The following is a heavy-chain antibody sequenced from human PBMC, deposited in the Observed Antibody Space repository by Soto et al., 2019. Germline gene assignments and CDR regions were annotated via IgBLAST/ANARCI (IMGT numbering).Heavy chain of an antibody. V-gene: IGHV1-69*08. D-gene: IGHD1-1*01. CDR1: GGTFSSYT. J-gene: IGHJ4*02. Sequence: QVQLVQSGAEVKKPGSSVKVSCKASGGTFSSYTISWVRQAPGQGLEWMGRIIPILGIANYAQKFQGRVTITADKXXSXAXXELSSLRSEDTAVYYCAREPLIPWGWLQLGTGFDYWGQGTLVTVSS. CDR2: IIPILGIA. CDR3: AREPLIPWGWLQLGTGFDY.